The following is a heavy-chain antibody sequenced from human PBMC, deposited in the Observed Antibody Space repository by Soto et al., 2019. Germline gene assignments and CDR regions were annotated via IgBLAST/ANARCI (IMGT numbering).Heavy chain of an antibody. CDR3: AKDGLGYCSSTSCQLSYYMDV. CDR2: ISGSGGST. Sequence: GGSLRLSCAASGFTFSSYAMSWVRQAPGKGLEWVSAISGSGGSTYYADSVKGRFTISRDNSKNTLYLQMNSLRAEDTAVYYCAKDGLGYCSSTSCQLSYYMDVWGKGTTVPVSS. J-gene: IGHJ6*03. CDR1: GFTFSSYA. V-gene: IGHV3-23*01. D-gene: IGHD2-2*01.